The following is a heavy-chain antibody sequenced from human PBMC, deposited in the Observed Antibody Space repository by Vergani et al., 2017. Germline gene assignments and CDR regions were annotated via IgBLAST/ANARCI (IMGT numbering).Heavy chain of an antibody. J-gene: IGHJ4*02. CDR2: LTGGGGST. CDR3: VKDAGSYENFFDS. V-gene: IGHV3-23*01. CDR1: GFTFSTYA. Sequence: EVQLLESGGSLKQPGGSVRLSCAASGFTFSTYAMHWVRQAPGKGLEWVSALTGGGGSTYYADSFKGRFIISRDNSRDTLYLQMNSLRHEDTATYYGVKDAGSYENFFDSWGQGTLVTVS. D-gene: IGHD1-26*01.